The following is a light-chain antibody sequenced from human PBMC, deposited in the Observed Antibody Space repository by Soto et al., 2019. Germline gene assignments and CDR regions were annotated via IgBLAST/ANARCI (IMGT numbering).Light chain of an antibody. CDR2: GAS. V-gene: IGKV3-20*01. J-gene: IGKJ1*01. CDR1: QSVRSNY. Sequence: EIVLTQSPVTLSLSPGERATLSYRASQSVRSNYLAWYQQKPGQAPRLLIYGASSKATGIPDRFSGSGSGTDFTLTISRLEPEDFAIYYCQQYGSSRTFGQGTKVDIK. CDR3: QQYGSSRT.